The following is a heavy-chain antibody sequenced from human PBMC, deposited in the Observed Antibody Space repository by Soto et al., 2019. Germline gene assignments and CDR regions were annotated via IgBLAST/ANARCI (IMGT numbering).Heavy chain of an antibody. Sequence: VGSLRLSCAASGFTFSNHWMNWVRQVPGRGMEWVAKIKEDGSSTYFADSVRGRFTISRDNAKNALFLQMNSLRVEDTAIYYCAKGVEWYLDFWGLGTLVTAPQ. CDR1: GFTFSNHW. CDR3: AKGVEWYLDF. D-gene: IGHD3-3*01. V-gene: IGHV3-7*01. J-gene: IGHJ4*02. CDR2: IKEDGSST.